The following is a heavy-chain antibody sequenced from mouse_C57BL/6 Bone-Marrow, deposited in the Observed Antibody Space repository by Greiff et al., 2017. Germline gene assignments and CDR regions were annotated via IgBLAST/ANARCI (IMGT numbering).Heavy chain of an antibody. V-gene: IGHV1-81*01. Sequence: VQLQQSGAELARPGASVKLSCKASGYTFTSYGISWVKQRTGKGLEWIGEICPRSGNTYYNEKFKGKATLTADKSSSTAYMEIRSLTSEDSAVYFWARIIYYYGSSFAYWGQGTLVTVSA. CDR2: ICPRSGNT. CDR3: ARIIYYYGSSFAY. D-gene: IGHD1-1*01. CDR1: GYTFTSYG. J-gene: IGHJ3*01.